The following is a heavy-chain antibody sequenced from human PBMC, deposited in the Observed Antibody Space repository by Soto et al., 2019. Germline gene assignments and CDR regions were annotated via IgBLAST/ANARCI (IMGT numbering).Heavy chain of an antibody. CDR1: GGTFSSYS. V-gene: IGHV1-69*01. CDR3: AREGGRHSGGIDY. Sequence: QVQLVQSGAEVKKPGSSVKVSCKASGGTFSSYSINWVRQAPGQGLEWMGEIIPIFGTASYAQKFQGRVTITADEATSSAYMELSILRSEDTAVYYCAREGGRHSGGIDYWGQGTLVTVSS. D-gene: IGHD1-26*01. J-gene: IGHJ4*02. CDR2: IIPIFGTA.